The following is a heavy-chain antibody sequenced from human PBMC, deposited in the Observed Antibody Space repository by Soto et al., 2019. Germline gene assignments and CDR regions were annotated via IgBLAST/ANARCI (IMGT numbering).Heavy chain of an antibody. J-gene: IGHJ4*02. D-gene: IGHD4-17*01. CDR1: GYTFTRHD. CDR2: MNPNSGNT. Sequence: QVQLVQSGAEVKKSGASVKVSCKASGYTFTRHDINWGRQATGQGLEWMGWMNPNSGNTGYAQKFQGRVTMTRNTSISTAYMELSSLRSEDTAVYYCARWDYGVYARFDYWGQGTLVTVSS. V-gene: IGHV1-8*01. CDR3: ARWDYGVYARFDY.